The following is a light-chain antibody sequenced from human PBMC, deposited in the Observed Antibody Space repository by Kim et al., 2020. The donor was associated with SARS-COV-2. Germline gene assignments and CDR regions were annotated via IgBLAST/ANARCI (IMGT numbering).Light chain of an antibody. V-gene: IGKV3-20*01. CDR1: QSVSNNY. Sequence: SPGERVTLSCRASQSVSNNYLAWYQQKPGQAPRLLIYGAFSRATGIPDRISGSGSGTDFTLTISRVEPEDFAVYYCQQYGVTPFTFGPGTKVDIK. J-gene: IGKJ3*01. CDR3: QQYGVTPFT. CDR2: GAF.